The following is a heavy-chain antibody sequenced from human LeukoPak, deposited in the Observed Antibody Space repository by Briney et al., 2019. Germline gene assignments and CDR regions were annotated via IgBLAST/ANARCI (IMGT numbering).Heavy chain of an antibody. CDR1: GFTFSSYT. V-gene: IGHV3-23*01. J-gene: IGHJ4*02. CDR3: AKGDAPFDY. CDR2: ISGSGGYT. Sequence: GGSLRLSCAASGFTFSSYTMSWVRQAPGKGLEWVSSISGSGGYTYYADSVKGRFTISRDNSKNTLYLQMNSLRAEDTAVYYCAKGDAPFDYWGQGTLVTVSS.